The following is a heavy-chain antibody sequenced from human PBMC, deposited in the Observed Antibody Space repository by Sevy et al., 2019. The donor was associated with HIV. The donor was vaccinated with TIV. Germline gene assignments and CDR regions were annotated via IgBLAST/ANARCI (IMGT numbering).Heavy chain of an antibody. V-gene: IGHV3-11*04. J-gene: IGHJ6*02. CDR2: ISSSGSAI. Sequence: GGSLRLSCAASGFTFSDYYMSWIRQAPGKGLEWISYISSSGSAIYYADSVKGRFTISRDNAKNSLYLQMNSLRAEDTAVYYCARPRANYVDNYFFYAMDVWGQGTTVTVSS. CDR3: ARPRANYVDNYFFYAMDV. D-gene: IGHD4-17*01. CDR1: GFTFSDYY.